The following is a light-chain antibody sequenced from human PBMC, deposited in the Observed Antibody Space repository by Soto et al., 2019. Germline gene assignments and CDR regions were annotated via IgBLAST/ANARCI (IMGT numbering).Light chain of an antibody. CDR2: DVS. J-gene: IGLJ1*01. V-gene: IGLV2-14*03. CDR1: SSDVGGYNY. Sequence: QSALTQPASVSGSPGQSIAISCTGTSSDVGGYNYVSWYQQHPGRAPKLMIYDVSNRPSGISNRFSGSKSGNMASLTISGLQAEDEADYYCSSYSSSSTLYVFGSGTTLTVL. CDR3: SSYSSSSTLYV.